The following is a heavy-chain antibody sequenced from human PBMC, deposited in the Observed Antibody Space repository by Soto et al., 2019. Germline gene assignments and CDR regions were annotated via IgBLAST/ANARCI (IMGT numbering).Heavy chain of an antibody. CDR1: GASISAYY. D-gene: IGHD6-19*01. Sequence: SETLSLTCSVSGASISAYYWSWIRQPTGKGLEWIAYIYYSGSTYYKPSLKSRVTMSVDTSKNQFSLKLSSVTAADTAVYYCGRTPLRKQWRVQYWFAPWGQGTLVTVS. CDR3: GRTPLRKQWRVQYWFAP. J-gene: IGHJ5*02. V-gene: IGHV4-59*08. CDR2: IYYSGST.